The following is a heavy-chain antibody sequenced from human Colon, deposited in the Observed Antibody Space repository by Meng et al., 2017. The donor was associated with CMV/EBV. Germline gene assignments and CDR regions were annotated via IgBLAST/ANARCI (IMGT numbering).Heavy chain of an antibody. D-gene: IGHD1-26*01. CDR2: INWSDDST. J-gene: IGHJ6*02. V-gene: IGHV3-20*04. Sequence: GESLKISCAPSGFTFDDYDMNWVCQAPGKGLQWVSNINWSDDSTNYADSVKGRFTMSRDNAKTALYLQMNSLRAEDTALYYCAKDVGANFFYGLDVWGQGTTVTVSS. CDR3: AKDVGANFFYGLDV. CDR1: GFTFDDYD.